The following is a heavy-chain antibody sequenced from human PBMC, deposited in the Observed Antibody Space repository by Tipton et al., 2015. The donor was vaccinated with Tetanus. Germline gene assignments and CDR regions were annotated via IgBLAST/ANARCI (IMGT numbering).Heavy chain of an antibody. Sequence: GLVKPSETLSLTCTVSGASLRGGDYHWSWIRQPPGKGLEWLAYVSYSGRTNSNYSLKSRITISQDTSKNQFSLRLTSVTAADTAVYYCARDQGGGRVARLNWFGPWGQGTLVTVSS. CDR3: ARDQGGGRVARLNWFGP. D-gene: IGHD3-16*01. CDR1: GASLRGGDYH. V-gene: IGHV4-61*08. CDR2: VSYSGRT. J-gene: IGHJ5*02.